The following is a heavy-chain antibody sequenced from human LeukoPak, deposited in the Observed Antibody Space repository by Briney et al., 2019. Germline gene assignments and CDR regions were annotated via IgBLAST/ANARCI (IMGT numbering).Heavy chain of an antibody. D-gene: IGHD3-22*01. V-gene: IGHV3-48*04. Sequence: GWSLRLSCAASGFTSSSYSMNWVRQAPGRGLEWVSYITSSSLTMSHADSVKGRFTISRDNAKNSLYLQMNSLRAEDTAVYYCASSYYYDSSARYWGQGTLVTVSS. CDR1: GFTSSSYS. CDR2: ITSSSLTM. J-gene: IGHJ4*02. CDR3: ASSYYYDSSARY.